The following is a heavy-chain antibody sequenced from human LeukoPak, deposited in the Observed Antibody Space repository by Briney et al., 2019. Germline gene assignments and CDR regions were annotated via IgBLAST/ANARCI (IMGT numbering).Heavy chain of an antibody. J-gene: IGHJ4*02. CDR2: INPSGGSA. CDR1: GYTFTGYY. D-gene: IGHD3-22*01. CDR3: ASVVIDDSSGYLAY. Sequence: GPVKVSCKASGYTFTGYYMHWVRQAPGQGLEWMGIINPSGGSASYAQKFQGRVAMTRDTSTSTVYMELSSLRSEDTAVYYCASVVIDDSSGYLAYWGQGTLVTVSS. V-gene: IGHV1-46*01.